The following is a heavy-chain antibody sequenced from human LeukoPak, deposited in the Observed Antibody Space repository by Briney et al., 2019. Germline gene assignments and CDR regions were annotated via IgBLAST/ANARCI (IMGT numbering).Heavy chain of an antibody. CDR2: IYYSGST. CDR3: ARDRCSGGSCYSVGPWFDP. CDR1: GGSISSYY. D-gene: IGHD2-15*01. V-gene: IGHV4-59*01. J-gene: IGHJ5*02. Sequence: SETLSLTCTVSGGSISSYYWSWIRQPPGKGLEWIGYIYYSGSTNYNPSLKSRVTISVDTSRNQFSLKLSSVTAADTAVYYCARDRCSGGSCYSVGPWFDPWGQGTLVTVSS.